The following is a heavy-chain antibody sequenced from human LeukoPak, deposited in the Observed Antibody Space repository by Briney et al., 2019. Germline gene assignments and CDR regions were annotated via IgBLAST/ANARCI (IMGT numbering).Heavy chain of an antibody. Sequence: SETLSLTCSVSGDSISSYYWTWIRQPAGKELEWIGRIHTSGSNYNPSLKSRVTMSVDTSKNQFSLKLSSVTAADTAVYYCARPRADYYDSSGYYYRFDYWGQGTLVTVSS. J-gene: IGHJ4*02. CDR1: GDSISSYY. CDR3: ARPRADYYDSSGYYYRFDY. CDR2: IHTSGS. D-gene: IGHD3-22*01. V-gene: IGHV4-4*07.